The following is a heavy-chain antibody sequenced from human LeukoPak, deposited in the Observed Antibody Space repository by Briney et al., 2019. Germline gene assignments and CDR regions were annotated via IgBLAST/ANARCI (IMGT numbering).Heavy chain of an antibody. CDR2: ISGSGGST. Sequence: PGGSLRLSCAASGFTFSSYAMSWVRQAPGKGLEWVSAISGSGGSTYYADSVKGRFTISRDNSRNTLYLQMNSLRAEDTAVYYCAKAIMITFGGVIVPVWGQGTLVTVSS. J-gene: IGHJ4*02. V-gene: IGHV3-23*01. CDR3: AKAIMITFGGVIVPV. CDR1: GFTFSSYA. D-gene: IGHD3-16*02.